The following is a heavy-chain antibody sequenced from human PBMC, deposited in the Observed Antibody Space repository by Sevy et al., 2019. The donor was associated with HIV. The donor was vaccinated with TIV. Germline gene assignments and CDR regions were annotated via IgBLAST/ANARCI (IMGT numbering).Heavy chain of an antibody. Sequence: ASVKVSCKVSGYTLTELSMHWVRQAPGKGLEGMGGFDPEDGEPIYAQKFQGRVTMTEDTSTDTAYMELSSLRSEDTAVYYCATQSWGIVVVPAAIVPGAFDIWGQGTMVTVSS. CDR3: ATQSWGIVVVPAAIVPGAFDI. CDR1: GYTLTELS. CDR2: FDPEDGEP. D-gene: IGHD2-2*02. J-gene: IGHJ3*02. V-gene: IGHV1-24*01.